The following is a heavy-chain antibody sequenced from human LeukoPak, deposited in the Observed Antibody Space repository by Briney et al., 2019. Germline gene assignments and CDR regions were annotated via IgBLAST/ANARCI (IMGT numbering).Heavy chain of an antibody. CDR1: GGSISSYY. CDR3: AREGRIAAAAFDP. CDR2: IYYSGST. V-gene: IGHV4-59*01. Sequence: ASETLSLTCTVSGGSISSYYWSWIRQPPGKGLEWIGYIYYSGSTNYNPSLKSRVTISVDTSKNQFSLKLSSVTAADTAVYYCAREGRIAAAAFDPWGQGTLVTVSS. J-gene: IGHJ5*02. D-gene: IGHD6-13*01.